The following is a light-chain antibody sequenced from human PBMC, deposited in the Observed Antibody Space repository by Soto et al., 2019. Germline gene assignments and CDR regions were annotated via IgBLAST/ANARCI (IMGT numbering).Light chain of an antibody. CDR1: QSISTY. J-gene: IGKJ4*01. V-gene: IGKV1-39*01. CDR3: QQSYTEPLT. CDR2: AAS. Sequence: DIQMTQSPSFLSASVGDRVTITCRASQSISTYLNWYQQKPGKAPNLLIFAASTLQSGVPSRFSGSGSGTDFTLTIRSLQPEDFATYYCQQSYTEPLTFGGGTKVDIK.